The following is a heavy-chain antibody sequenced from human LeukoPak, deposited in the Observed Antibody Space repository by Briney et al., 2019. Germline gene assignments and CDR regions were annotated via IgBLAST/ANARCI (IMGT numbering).Heavy chain of an antibody. CDR1: GFTLTNHG. CDR2: ITGTGGK. J-gene: IGHJ4*02. Sequence: GGSLRLSCAVSGFTLTNHGVSWVRQAPGKGLEWVSIITGTGGKYYGDSVKGRFVLSRDNSKNTLYLQMISLRAEDTAIYFCTRDRIVMSGFFDYWGQGTLVTVSS. D-gene: IGHD6-19*01. CDR3: TRDRIVMSGFFDY. V-gene: IGHV3-23*01.